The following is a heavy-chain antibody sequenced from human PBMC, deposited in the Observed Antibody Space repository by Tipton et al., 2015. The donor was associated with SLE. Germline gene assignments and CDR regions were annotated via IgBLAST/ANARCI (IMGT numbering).Heavy chain of an antibody. CDR2: IDYGENT. CDR3: ARGDYGGNSPFDY. V-gene: IGHV4-61*08. Sequence: TLSLTCTVSGGSISSGGYYWSWIRQPPGKGLEWIGYIDYGENTNYNPSLKSRVTISVDTSKNQFSLKLSSVTAADTAVYYCARGDYGGNSPFDYWGQGTLVTVSS. D-gene: IGHD4-23*01. CDR1: GGSISSGGYY. J-gene: IGHJ4*02.